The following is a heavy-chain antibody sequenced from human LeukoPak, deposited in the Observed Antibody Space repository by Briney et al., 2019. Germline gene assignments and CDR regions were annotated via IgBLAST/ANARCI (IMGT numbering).Heavy chain of an antibody. CDR3: ARVSTSGWLNYYYYYGMDV. Sequence: PSETLSLTCTVSGGSISSGGYYWSWIRQHPGKGLEWIGYIYYSGSTYYNPSLKSRVTISVDTSKNQFSLKLSSVTAADTAVYYCARVSTSGWLNYYYYYGMDVWGQGTTVTVSS. CDR1: GGSISSGGYY. V-gene: IGHV4-31*03. D-gene: IGHD6-19*01. J-gene: IGHJ6*02. CDR2: IYYSGST.